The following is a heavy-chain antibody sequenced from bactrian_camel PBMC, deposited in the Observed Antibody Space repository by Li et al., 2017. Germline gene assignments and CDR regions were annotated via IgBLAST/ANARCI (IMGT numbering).Heavy chain of an antibody. Sequence: QVQLVESGGGLVQPGGSLRLSCAASGFTFSSYCMGWFRQAPGKEREGVAAIDSDGSTSYADSVKGRFTISQDNAKNTLYLQMRSLKSEDTALYYCATLASTWGRGENNYWGQGTQVTVS. CDR2: IDSDGST. D-gene: IGHD1*01. J-gene: IGHJ4*01. V-gene: IGHV3S26*01. CDR3: ATLASTWGRGENNY. CDR1: GFTFSSYC.